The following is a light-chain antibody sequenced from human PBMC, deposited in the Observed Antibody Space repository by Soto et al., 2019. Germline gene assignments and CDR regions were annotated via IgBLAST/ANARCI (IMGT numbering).Light chain of an antibody. CDR2: GAS. CDR1: QSVSSKY. Sequence: MVFARSPRTLSFSPGQRATLPCRASQSVSSKYLAWYQQKHGQAPRLLIYGASSRATGIPDRFSGSVSGTDGTITISRLEKEDGLVYYCHQYGSSTWTFGQGTKVDIK. J-gene: IGKJ1*01. CDR3: HQYGSSTWT. V-gene: IGKV3-20*01.